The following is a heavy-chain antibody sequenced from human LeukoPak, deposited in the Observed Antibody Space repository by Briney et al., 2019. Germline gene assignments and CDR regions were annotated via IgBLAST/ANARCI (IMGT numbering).Heavy chain of an antibody. Sequence: HSGGSLRLSCAASGFTFSDHYMDWVRQAPGKGLEWVGRTRNKANSYTTEYAASVKGRFTISRDDSKNLLYLQMNSLKTEDTAVYYCARGPYSGYSAYGMDVWGQGTTVTVSS. D-gene: IGHD5-12*01. CDR1: GFTFSDHY. J-gene: IGHJ6*02. V-gene: IGHV3-72*01. CDR3: ARGPYSGYSAYGMDV. CDR2: TRNKANSYTT.